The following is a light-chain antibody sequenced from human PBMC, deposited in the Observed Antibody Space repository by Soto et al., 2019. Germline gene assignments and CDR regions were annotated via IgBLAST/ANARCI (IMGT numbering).Light chain of an antibody. Sequence: DIVMTQTPLSLPVTPVEPSSISFTSSHILFDSADGNTYLDWYLQKPGQSPQVLIYTLSSRASGVPDRFSGSGSGTHFTLKISRVEAEDVGVYYCMQRREFPITFGQGTRLEIK. CDR2: TLS. CDR1: HILFDSADGNTY. J-gene: IGKJ5*01. V-gene: IGKV2-40*01. CDR3: MQRREFPIT.